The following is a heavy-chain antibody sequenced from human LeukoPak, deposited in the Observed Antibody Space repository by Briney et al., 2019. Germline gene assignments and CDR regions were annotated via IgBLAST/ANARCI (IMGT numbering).Heavy chain of an antibody. CDR2: INHSGST. CDR3: ARESESRSSWYGIYYYYYMDV. D-gene: IGHD6-13*01. J-gene: IGHJ6*03. CDR1: GGSFSGYY. Sequence: KPSETLSLTCAVYGGSFSGYYWSWIRQPPGKGLEWIGEINHSGSTNYNPSLKSRVTISLDTSKSQFSLRLSSVTAADTAVYFCARESESRSSWYGIYYYYYMDVWGKGTTVTVSS. V-gene: IGHV4-34*01.